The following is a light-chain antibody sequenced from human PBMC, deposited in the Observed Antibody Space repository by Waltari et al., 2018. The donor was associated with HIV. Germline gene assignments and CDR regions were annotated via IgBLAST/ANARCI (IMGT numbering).Light chain of an antibody. CDR3: CSYTGTYTRYV. J-gene: IGLJ1*01. V-gene: IGLV2-11*01. CDR2: YVD. CDR1: SSDVGSYQY. Sequence: QSALTQPRSVSGSPGQSVTISCTGTSSDVGSYQYFSWYQLRPGQAPKLIIQYVDKRPSGVPDRFSGSKSGNTASLTISGLQAEDEADYYCCSYTGTYTRYVFGTGAKVTVL.